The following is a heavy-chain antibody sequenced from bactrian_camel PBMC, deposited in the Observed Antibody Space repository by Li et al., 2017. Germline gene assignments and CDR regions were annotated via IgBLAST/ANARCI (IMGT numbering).Heavy chain of an antibody. CDR2: IYTSGSPT. CDR3: TAGRLEFGGMSDIPCSNVY. CDR1: STYSTYC. Sequence: HVQLVESGGGSVQAGGSLRLSCAGSTYSTYCMAWFRQAPGKARGGVASIYTSGSPTKYADSVKGRFTISYDKAKNTLYLQMNNLLPEDTGMYYCTAGRLEFGGMSDIPCSNVYWGQGTQVTVS. V-gene: IGHV3S68*01. J-gene: IGHJ4*01. D-gene: IGHD6*01.